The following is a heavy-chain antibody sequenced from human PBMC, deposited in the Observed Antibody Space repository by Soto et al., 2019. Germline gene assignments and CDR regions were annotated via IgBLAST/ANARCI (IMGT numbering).Heavy chain of an antibody. J-gene: IGHJ6*02. CDR2: ISSGGNTM. CDR1: GFPFSAYA. V-gene: IGHV3-48*04. D-gene: IGHD3-10*01. Sequence: GGSLRLSCAASGFPFSAYAMNWVRQAPGKGLEWLSYISSGGNTMYYADSVKGRFTISRDNTKNSLYLQMNSLRAEDTAVYYCARDLVFRGVVIRGYAMEVWGQGTTVTVSS. CDR3: ARDLVFRGVVIRGYAMEV.